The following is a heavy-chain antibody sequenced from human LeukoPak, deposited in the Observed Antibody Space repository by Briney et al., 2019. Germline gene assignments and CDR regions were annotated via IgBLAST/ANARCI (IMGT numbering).Heavy chain of an antibody. Sequence: GASVKVSCKASGYTFTSYGISWVRQAPGQGLEWMGWISANSGNTNYAKNLQGRVTMTTDTSPSTAYMELRSLTSDDTALYYCARDIDWTFEYWGQGTLVTVSS. CDR3: ARDIDWTFEY. J-gene: IGHJ4*02. CDR2: ISANSGNT. D-gene: IGHD1-1*01. V-gene: IGHV1-18*01. CDR1: GYTFTSYG.